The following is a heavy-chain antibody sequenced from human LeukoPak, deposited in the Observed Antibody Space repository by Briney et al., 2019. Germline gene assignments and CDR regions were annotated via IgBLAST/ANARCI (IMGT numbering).Heavy chain of an antibody. J-gene: IGHJ4*02. CDR2: IYSGGST. CDR1: GFTVSSNY. D-gene: IGHD3-3*01. Sequence: GGSLRLSCAASGFTVSSNYMSWVRQAPGKGLEWVSGIYSGGSTYYADSVKGRFTISRDNSKNTLYLQMNSLRAEDTAVYYCSRLDYDFWSGYSRYYFDYWGQGTLVTVSS. CDR3: SRLDYDFWSGYSRYYFDY. V-gene: IGHV3-53*01.